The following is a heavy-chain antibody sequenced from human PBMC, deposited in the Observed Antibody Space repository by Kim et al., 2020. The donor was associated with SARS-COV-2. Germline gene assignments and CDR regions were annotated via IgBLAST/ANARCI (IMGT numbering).Heavy chain of an antibody. CDR3: ARGSEVATQSHVDY. J-gene: IGHJ4*02. Sequence: ADSVKGRFTISRDNAKNSLYLQMNSLRAEDTAVYYCARGSEVATQSHVDYWGQGTLVTVSS. V-gene: IGHV3-11*05. D-gene: IGHD5-12*01.